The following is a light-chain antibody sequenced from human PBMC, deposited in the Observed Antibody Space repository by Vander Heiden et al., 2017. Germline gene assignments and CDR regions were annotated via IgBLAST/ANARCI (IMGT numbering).Light chain of an antibody. CDR3: QQLNTCPP. Sequence: DIQLTQSPSFLSASVGDRVTITCRASQGISSYLAWYQQKPGKAPKFLIYAASTLHTGVPSRFSGSGSGTEFTLTISSLQPEDFATYHCQQLNTCPPVGPGTKVDIK. J-gene: IGKJ3*01. V-gene: IGKV1-9*01. CDR2: AAS. CDR1: QGISSY.